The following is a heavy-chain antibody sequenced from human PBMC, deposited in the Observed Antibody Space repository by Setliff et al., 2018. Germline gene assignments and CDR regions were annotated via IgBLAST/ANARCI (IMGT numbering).Heavy chain of an antibody. CDR3: ARGGTFRYFDY. V-gene: IGHV4-59*01. J-gene: IGHJ4*02. CDR1: GGSFSTYY. D-gene: IGHD5-12*01. CDR2: VYYSGAA. Sequence: SETLSITCTVSGGSFSTYYWSWIRQAPGKGLEWIGHVYYSGAANYNPSLKSRVTVSVDTSKNQFSLRLISVTAADTAVYYCARGGTFRYFDYWGQGTPVTVSS.